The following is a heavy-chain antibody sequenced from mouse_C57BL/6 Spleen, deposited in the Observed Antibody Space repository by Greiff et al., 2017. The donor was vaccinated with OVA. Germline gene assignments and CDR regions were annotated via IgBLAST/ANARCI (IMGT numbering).Heavy chain of an antibody. CDR1: GYTFTSYW. D-gene: IGHD3-2*02. V-gene: IGHV1-52*01. CDR2: IDPSDSET. Sequence: QVQLQQPGAELVRPGSSVKLSCKASGYTFTSYWMHWVKQRPIQGLEWIGNIDPSDSETHYTQKFKDKATLTVDKSSSTAYMQLSSLTSEDSAVYYCARKGGAQATGFDYWGQGTTLTVSS. J-gene: IGHJ2*01. CDR3: ARKGGAQATGFDY.